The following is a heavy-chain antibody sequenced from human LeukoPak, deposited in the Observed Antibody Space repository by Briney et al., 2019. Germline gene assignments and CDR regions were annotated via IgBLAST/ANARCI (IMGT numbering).Heavy chain of an antibody. V-gene: IGHV3-33*06. CDR1: GFTFSSYG. CDR3: AKDFGSYLGAFDI. J-gene: IGHJ3*02. CDR2: IWYDGSNK. Sequence: GGSLRLSCAASGFTFSSYGMHWVRQAPGKGLEWVAVIWYDGSNKYYADSVKGRFTISRDNSKNTLYLQMNSLRAEDTAVYYCAKDFGSYLGAFDIWGQGTMVAVSS. D-gene: IGHD1-26*01.